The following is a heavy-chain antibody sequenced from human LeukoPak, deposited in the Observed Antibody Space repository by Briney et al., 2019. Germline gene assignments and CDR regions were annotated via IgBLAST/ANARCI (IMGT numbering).Heavy chain of an antibody. V-gene: IGHV4-39*01. D-gene: IGHD3-22*01. CDR2: IYYSGST. J-gene: IGHJ3*02. CDR1: GGSISSSSFY. Sequence: SETLSLTCTVSGGSISSSSFYWGWIRQPPGKGLEWIASIYYSGSTYYNPSLKSRVTISVDTSKNQFSLNLSSVTAADTAVYYCAAEYYYPGSGYYGAFHIWGQGTTVTVSS. CDR3: AAEYYYPGSGYYGAFHI.